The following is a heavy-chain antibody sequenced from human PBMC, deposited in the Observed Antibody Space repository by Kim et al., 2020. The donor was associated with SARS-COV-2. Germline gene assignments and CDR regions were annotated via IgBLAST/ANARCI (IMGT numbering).Heavy chain of an antibody. CDR2: FYRSGST. CDR3: AGWDYSDNAGLVF. CDR1: GAPISGYY. J-gene: IGHJ4*02. Sequence: SETLSLTCTVSGAPISGYYWIWIRQPPGKGLEWNGTFYRSGSTSSNPSLKSRVTTSADTSRHQFSLQLSSVTAADTALYYCAGWDYSDNAGLVFWGQGTLVTVSS. V-gene: IGHV4-59*13. D-gene: IGHD4-4*01.